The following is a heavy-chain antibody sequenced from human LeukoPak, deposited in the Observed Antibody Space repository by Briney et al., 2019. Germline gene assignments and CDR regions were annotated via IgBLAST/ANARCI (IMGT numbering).Heavy chain of an antibody. J-gene: IGHJ4*02. CDR3: AKDLPGITIFGALHY. Sequence: PGGSLRLSCAASGSTFNDCVMTWLRQAPGKGLEWVSTITAGGGSTYYGDSVKGRFTISRDNSKNTLYLQLNSLRADDTAVYYCAKDLPGITIFGALHYWGQGALVTVSS. CDR2: ITAGGGST. D-gene: IGHD3-3*01. CDR1: GSTFNDCV. V-gene: IGHV3-23*01.